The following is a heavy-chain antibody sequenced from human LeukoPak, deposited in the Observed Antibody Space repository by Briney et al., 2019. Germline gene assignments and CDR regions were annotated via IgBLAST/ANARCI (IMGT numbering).Heavy chain of an antibody. CDR2: IYPRDGST. CDR3: ARDQEGFDY. Sequence: ASVKVSYKASGYTFTSNYIHWVRQALGQGLEWMGMIYPRDGSTSYAQKFQGRVTVTRDTSTSTVHMELSGLRSEDTAVYYCARDQEGFDYWGQGTLVTVSS. CDR1: GYTFTSNY. V-gene: IGHV1-46*01. J-gene: IGHJ4*02.